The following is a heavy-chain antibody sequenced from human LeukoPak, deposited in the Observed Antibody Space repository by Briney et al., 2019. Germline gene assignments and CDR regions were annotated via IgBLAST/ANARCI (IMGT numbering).Heavy chain of an antibody. Sequence: GGTLRLSCAASGFTFSSYGMSWVRQAPGKGLVWVSRINSDGSSTSYADSVKGRFTISRDNAKNTLYLQMNSLGAEDTAVYYCARVSYYYGSGSYRPTAVYYFDYWGQGTLVTVSS. CDR3: ARVSYYYGSGSYRPTAVYYFDY. CDR2: INSDGSST. CDR1: GFTFSSYG. J-gene: IGHJ4*02. V-gene: IGHV3-74*01. D-gene: IGHD3-10*01.